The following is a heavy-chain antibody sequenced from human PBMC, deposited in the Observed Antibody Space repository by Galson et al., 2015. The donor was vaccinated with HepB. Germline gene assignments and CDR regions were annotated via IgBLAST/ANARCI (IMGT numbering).Heavy chain of an antibody. CDR3: ARDLISGGGGSYFRY. V-gene: IGHV1-18*01. D-gene: IGHD1-26*01. CDR2: ISAYNGNT. J-gene: IGHJ4*02. Sequence: SVKVSCKASGYTFTSYGISWVRQAPGQGLEWMGWISAYNGNTNYAQKLQGRVTMTTDTSTSTACMELRSLRSDDTAVYYCARDLISGGGGSYFRYWGQGTLVTVSS. CDR1: GYTFTSYG.